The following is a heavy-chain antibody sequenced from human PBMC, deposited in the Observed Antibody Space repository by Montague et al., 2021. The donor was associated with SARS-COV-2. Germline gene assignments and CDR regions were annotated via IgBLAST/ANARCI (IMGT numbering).Heavy chain of an antibody. CDR3: AKNFPGQFYFDD. J-gene: IGHJ4*02. Sequence: SLRLSCAASGFTFSTYAMNWVRQAPGKGLEWVSGISSGGNKHHADSVKGRFTFSRDDSRNTLYLQMHSLRAEDTAMYYCAKNFPGQFYFDDWGQGTLVAVSS. CDR2: ISSGGNK. D-gene: IGHD2/OR15-2a*01. V-gene: IGHV3-23*01. CDR1: GFTFSTYA.